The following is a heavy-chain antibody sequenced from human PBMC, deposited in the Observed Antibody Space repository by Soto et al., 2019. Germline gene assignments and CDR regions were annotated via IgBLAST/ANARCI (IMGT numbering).Heavy chain of an antibody. CDR2: IMPIFGGP. J-gene: IGHJ6*02. Sequence: SVKVSCKASGGTFSTYTITWVRQAPGQGLEWMGGIMPIFGGPDYAQRFRGRVTITADEVTRTAFMELRGLTSEDTATYYCASSLRMPGIGNYYYGMDVWG. CDR1: GGTFSTYT. D-gene: IGHD6-13*01. V-gene: IGHV1-69*13. CDR3: ASSLRMPGIGNYYYGMDV.